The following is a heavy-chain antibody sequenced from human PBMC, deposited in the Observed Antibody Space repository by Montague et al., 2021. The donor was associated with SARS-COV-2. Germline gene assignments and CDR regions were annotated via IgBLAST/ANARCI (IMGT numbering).Heavy chain of an antibody. CDR2: ILLEKTA. Sequence: SETLSLTCTVSGVSVLRRCSGWLPQHPQSHHELVCRILLEKTATYSPALSSRLTMSVDMSRNQFSLELRSVTVTDTAYYYCTRGNGWYQPWGRGTLVTVSS. J-gene: IGHJ5*02. CDR1: GVSVLRRC. CDR3: TRGNGWYQP. D-gene: IGHD2-8*01. V-gene: IGHV4-4*07.